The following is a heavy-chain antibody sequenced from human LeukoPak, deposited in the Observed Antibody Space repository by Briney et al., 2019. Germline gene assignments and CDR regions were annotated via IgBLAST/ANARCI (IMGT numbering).Heavy chain of an antibody. CDR2: IYPGDSGT. CDR1: GYSFTSYW. Sequence: GESLKISCKGSGYSFTSYWIGWVRQMPGKGLEWMGIIYPGDSGTRYSPSFQGQVTISADKSISTAYLQWSSLKASDTAMYYCARLRGVRISSSPDAFDIWGQGTMVTVSS. D-gene: IGHD6-13*01. J-gene: IGHJ3*02. CDR3: ARLRGVRISSSPDAFDI. V-gene: IGHV5-51*01.